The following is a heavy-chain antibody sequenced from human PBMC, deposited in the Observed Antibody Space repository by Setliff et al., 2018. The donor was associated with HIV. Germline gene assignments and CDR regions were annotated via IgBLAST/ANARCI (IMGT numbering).Heavy chain of an antibody. CDR2: IYYSGST. Sequence: SETLSLTCTVSGGSISGSNYYWGWIRQPPGKGLEWIGSIYYSGSTYYNPSLKSRVTISVDTSKNQFSLKLSSVTAADTAVYYCARRRDFDYWGQGTLVTVSS. CDR1: GGSISGSNYY. V-gene: IGHV4-39*07. CDR3: ARRRDFDY. J-gene: IGHJ4*02.